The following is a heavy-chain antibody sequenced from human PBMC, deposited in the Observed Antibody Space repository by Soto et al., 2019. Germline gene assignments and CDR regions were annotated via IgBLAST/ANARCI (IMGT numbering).Heavy chain of an antibody. V-gene: IGHV1-18*01. CDR3: ARRGVGRAAAGRGAFDI. Sequence: ASVKVSCKASGYTFTSYGISWVRQAPGQGLEWMGWISAYNGNTNYAQKLQGRVTMTTDTSTSTAYMELRSLRSDDTAVYYCARRGVGRAAAGRGAFDIWGQGTMVTVSS. J-gene: IGHJ3*02. CDR2: ISAYNGNT. D-gene: IGHD6-13*01. CDR1: GYTFTSYG.